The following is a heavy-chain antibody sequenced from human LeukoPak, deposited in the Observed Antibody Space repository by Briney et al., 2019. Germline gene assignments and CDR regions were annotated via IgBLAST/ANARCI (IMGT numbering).Heavy chain of an antibody. Sequence: SETLSLTCTVSGGSISSYYWSWIRQPPGKGLEWIGYIYYSGSTNYNPSLKSRVTISVDTSKNQFSLKLSSVTAADTAVYYCARDPINYYDSSGQIDYWGQGTLVTVSS. D-gene: IGHD3-22*01. CDR1: GGSISSYY. CDR2: IYYSGST. J-gene: IGHJ4*02. CDR3: ARDPINYYDSSGQIDY. V-gene: IGHV4-59*12.